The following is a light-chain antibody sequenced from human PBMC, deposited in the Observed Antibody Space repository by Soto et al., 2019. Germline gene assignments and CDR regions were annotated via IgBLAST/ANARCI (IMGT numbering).Light chain of an antibody. CDR3: QQSYSTPRT. V-gene: IGKV1-39*01. Sequence: DIQMTQSPSSLSASVGDRVTITCRASQSISSYLNWYQQKPGKAPKLLIYAASSLQSGVPSRFSGSGSGKDLTRTISSLQPEDFATHYCQQSYSTPRTVGQGTKVDIK. CDR2: AAS. J-gene: IGKJ1*01. CDR1: QSISSY.